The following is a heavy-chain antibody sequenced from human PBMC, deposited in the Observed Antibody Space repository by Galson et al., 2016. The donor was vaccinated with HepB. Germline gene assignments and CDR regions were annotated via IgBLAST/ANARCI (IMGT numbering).Heavy chain of an antibody. Sequence: SLRLSCAASGFIFSHYEMNWVRQAPGKGLEWIAYISRSAHEIYYADSLKGRFAISRDDAKDSLSLQLSSLRVDDTAVYYCARGKYGSGWMVDYWGQGTQINVSS. D-gene: IGHD6-19*01. CDR3: ARGKYGSGWMVDY. CDR2: ISRSAHEI. V-gene: IGHV3-48*03. J-gene: IGHJ4*02. CDR1: GFIFSHYE.